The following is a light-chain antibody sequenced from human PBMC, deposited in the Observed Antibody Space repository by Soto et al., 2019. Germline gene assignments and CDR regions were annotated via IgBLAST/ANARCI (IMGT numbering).Light chain of an antibody. V-gene: IGKV3-15*01. Sequence: EIVMTQSPATLSVSPGERATLSCRASQSVSSNLAWYQQKPGQAPRLLIYGASTRATGIPARFSGSGSGTEFTLTISSLQSEDFAVYYCHQYNNWPPEDTFGGGTKVEIK. CDR1: QSVSSN. CDR2: GAS. J-gene: IGKJ4*01. CDR3: HQYNNWPPEDT.